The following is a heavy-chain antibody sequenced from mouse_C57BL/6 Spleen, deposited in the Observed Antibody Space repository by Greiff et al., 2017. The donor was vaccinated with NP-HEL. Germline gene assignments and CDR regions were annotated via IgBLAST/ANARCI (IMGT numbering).Heavy chain of an antibody. Sequence: EVMLVESGGGLVKPGGSLKLSCAASGFTFRDYGMHWVRQAPEKGLEWVAYISSGSSTIYYADTVKGRFTISRDNAKNTLFLQMTSLRSEDTAMYYCARGRGYGNYLYAMDYWGQGTSVTVSS. CDR1: GFTFRDYG. V-gene: IGHV5-17*01. D-gene: IGHD2-1*01. J-gene: IGHJ4*01. CDR2: ISSGSSTI. CDR3: ARGRGYGNYLYAMDY.